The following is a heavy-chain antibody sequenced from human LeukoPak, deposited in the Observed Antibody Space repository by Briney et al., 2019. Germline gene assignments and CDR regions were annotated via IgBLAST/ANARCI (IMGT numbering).Heavy chain of an antibody. CDR2: ISSTSTYI. Sequence: PGGSLRLSCAASGFPFRSFAMTWVRQAPGKGLEWVSSISSTSTYIHYADSLKGRFTISRDNARNSLYLQINSLRVEDTAVYYCARVQRGEMATFDYWGQGTLVTVSS. J-gene: IGHJ4*02. V-gene: IGHV3-21*01. CDR3: ARVQRGEMATFDY. D-gene: IGHD5-24*01. CDR1: GFPFRSFA.